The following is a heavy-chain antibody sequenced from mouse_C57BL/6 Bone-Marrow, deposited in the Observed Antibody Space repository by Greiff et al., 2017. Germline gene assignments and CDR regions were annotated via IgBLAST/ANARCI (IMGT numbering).Heavy chain of an antibody. CDR1: GFNIKDYY. CDR3: TTGDYYGSSKYDYAMDY. Sequence: VQLQQSGAELVRPGASVKLSCTASGFNIKDYYMHWVKQRPEQGLEWIGRIDPEDGDTEYAPKFQGKATMTADTSSNTAYLQLSSLTSEDTAVYYCTTGDYYGSSKYDYAMDYWGQGTSVTVSS. CDR2: IDPEDGDT. V-gene: IGHV14-1*01. D-gene: IGHD1-1*01. J-gene: IGHJ4*01.